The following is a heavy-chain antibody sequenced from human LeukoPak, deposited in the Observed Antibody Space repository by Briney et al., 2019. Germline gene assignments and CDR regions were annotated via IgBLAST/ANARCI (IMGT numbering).Heavy chain of an antibody. D-gene: IGHD5-12*01. CDR2: ISGSGGST. CDR3: AKEPTIPPYYYYGMDV. Sequence: PGGSLRLSCAASGFTVSSNYMSWVRQAPGKGLEWVSAISGSGGSTYYADSVKGRFTISRDNSKNTLYLQMNSLRAEDTAVYYCAKEPTIPPYYYYGMDVWGQGTTVTVSS. CDR1: GFTVSSNY. J-gene: IGHJ6*02. V-gene: IGHV3-23*01.